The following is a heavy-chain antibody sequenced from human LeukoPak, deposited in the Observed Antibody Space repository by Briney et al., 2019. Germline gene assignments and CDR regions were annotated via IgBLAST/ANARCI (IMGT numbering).Heavy chain of an antibody. CDR2: INPNSGGT. J-gene: IGHJ4*02. CDR3: ARAGYCSGGSCYGDFDY. CDR1: GYTFTGYY. Sequence: GASVKVSCKASGYTFTGYYMHWVRQAPGQGLEWMGWINPNSGGTNYAQKFQGRVTMTRDTSISTAYMELSRLRSDDTAVYYCARAGYCSGGSCYGDFDYWGQGTLVTVSS. D-gene: IGHD2-15*01. V-gene: IGHV1-2*02.